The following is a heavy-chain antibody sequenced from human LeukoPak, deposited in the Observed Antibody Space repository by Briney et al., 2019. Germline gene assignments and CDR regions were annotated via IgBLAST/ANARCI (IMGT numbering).Heavy chain of an antibody. J-gene: IGHJ6*02. CDR3: ARAGGAVACPKQKAGYYGMDV. CDR1: GGSISSYY. V-gene: IGHV4-59*01. CDR2: IYYSGST. D-gene: IGHD6-19*01. Sequence: SETLSLTCTVSGGSISSYYWSWIRQPPGKGLEWIGYIYYSGSTNYNPSLKSRVTISVDTSKNQFSLKLSPVTAADTAVYYCARAGGAVACPKQKAGYYGMDVWGQGTTVTVSS.